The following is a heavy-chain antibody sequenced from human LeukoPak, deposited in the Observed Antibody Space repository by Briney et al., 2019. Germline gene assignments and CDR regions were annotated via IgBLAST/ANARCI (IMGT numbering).Heavy chain of an antibody. CDR3: ARSQTTSSGWDPFDY. CDR2: IYYSGST. Sequence: SETLSLTCTVSGGSISSGGYYWSWIRQHPGKGLEWIGYIYYSGSTYYNPSLKSRVTISVDTSKNQFSLKLSSVTAADTAVYYCARSQTTSSGWDPFDYWGQGTLVTVSS. V-gene: IGHV4-31*03. D-gene: IGHD6-19*01. CDR1: GGSISSGGYY. J-gene: IGHJ4*02.